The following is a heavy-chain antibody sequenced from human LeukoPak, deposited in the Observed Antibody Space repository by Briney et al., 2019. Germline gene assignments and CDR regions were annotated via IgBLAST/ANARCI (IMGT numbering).Heavy chain of an antibody. Sequence: PSETLSLTCTVSGVSISSGGYYWSWIRQHPGKGLEWIGYIYYSGSTYYNPSLKSRVTISVDTSKNQFSLKLSSVTAADTAVYYCARGRRDIVVVPATNWFDPWGQGTLVTVSS. CDR1: GVSISSGGYY. CDR3: ARGRRDIVVVPATNWFDP. J-gene: IGHJ5*02. V-gene: IGHV4-31*03. CDR2: IYYSGST. D-gene: IGHD2-2*01.